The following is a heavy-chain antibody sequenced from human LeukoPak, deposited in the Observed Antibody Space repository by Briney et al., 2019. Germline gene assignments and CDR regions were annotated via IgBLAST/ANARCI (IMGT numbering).Heavy chain of an antibody. D-gene: IGHD6-13*01. CDR1: GGFINSFY. CDR2: LYDIGTT. CDR3: ATGVHGITAAGDYYFDY. J-gene: IGHJ4*02. V-gene: IGHV4-59*03. Sequence: SETLSLTCNVSGGFINSFYWTWIRQPPGKGLEWIGYLYDIGTTNYNPSLKTRVTMSVDTSNNQFSLKLSSVTAADTAVYYCATGVHGITAAGDYYFDYWGQGTLVTVSS.